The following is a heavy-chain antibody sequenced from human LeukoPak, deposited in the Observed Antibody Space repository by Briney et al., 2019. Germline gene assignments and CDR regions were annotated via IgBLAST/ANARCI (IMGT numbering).Heavy chain of an antibody. J-gene: IGHJ4*02. Sequence: PSETLSLTCAVYGGSFSSYYWSWLRQPPGKGLEWIGEVNHSGSTNYNPSLKSRVTISVDTSKNQFSLKLSSVTAADTAVYYCARGVGGYCSSTSCYMPDFDYWGQGTLVTVSS. CDR1: GGSFSSYY. CDR2: VNHSGST. D-gene: IGHD2-2*02. CDR3: ARGVGGYCSSTSCYMPDFDY. V-gene: IGHV4-34*01.